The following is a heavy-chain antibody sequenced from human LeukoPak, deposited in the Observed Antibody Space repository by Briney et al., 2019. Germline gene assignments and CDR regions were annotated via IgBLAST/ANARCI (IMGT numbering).Heavy chain of an antibody. CDR2: ISWNSGSI. J-gene: IGHJ4*02. CDR3: AKGQEYYYDSTPVDY. Sequence: PGRSLRLSCAASGFTFDDYAMHWVRQAPGKGLEWVSGISWNSGSIGYADSVKGRFTISRDNAKNSLYLQINSLRAEDTALYYCAKGQEYYYDSTPVDYWGEGTLVSVSS. V-gene: IGHV3-9*01. CDR1: GFTFDDYA. D-gene: IGHD3-22*01.